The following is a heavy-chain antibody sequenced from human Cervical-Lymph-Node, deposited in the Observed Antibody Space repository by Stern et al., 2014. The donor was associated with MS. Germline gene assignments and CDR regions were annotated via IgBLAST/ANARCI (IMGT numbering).Heavy chain of an antibody. Sequence: VQLVESGAEVTKPGSSVKVSCEASGGTFSKFPSSWVRQAPGQGLEWMGWIFPVIGTPTYAKEFRGRVTITADVSTSTVYMELSSLRSDDTAVYYCALSSETSDRWYSLGYDLWGQGTLVTVSS. J-gene: IGHJ5*02. D-gene: IGHD6-13*01. CDR3: ALSSETSDRWYSLGYDL. CDR2: IFPVIGTP. CDR1: GGTFSKFP. V-gene: IGHV1-69*01.